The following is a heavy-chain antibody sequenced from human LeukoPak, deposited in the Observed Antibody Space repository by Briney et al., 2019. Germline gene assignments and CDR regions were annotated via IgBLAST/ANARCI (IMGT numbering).Heavy chain of an antibody. J-gene: IGHJ3*02. CDR2: IYYSGST. CDR3: ARDPPVGWELPVTDI. V-gene: IGHV4-39*07. D-gene: IGHD1-26*01. Sequence: PSETLSLTCTVSGGSISSSSYYWGWIRRPPGKGLEWIGSIYYSGSTYYNPSLKSRVTISVDTSKNQFSLKLSSVTAADTAVYYCARDPPVGWELPVTDIWGQGTMVTVSS. CDR1: GGSISSSSYY.